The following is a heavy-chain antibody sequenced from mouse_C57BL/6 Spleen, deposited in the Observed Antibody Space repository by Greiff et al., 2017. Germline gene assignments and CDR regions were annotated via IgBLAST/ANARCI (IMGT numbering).Heavy chain of an antibody. D-gene: IGHD1-1*01. CDR2: IDPETGGT. CDR3: TRVYYGSSNWYFDV. Sequence: VQLVESGAELVRPGASVTLSCKASGYTFTDYEMHWVKQTPVHGLEWIGAIDPETGGTAYNQKFKGKAILTADKSSSTAYMELRSLTSEDSAVYYCTRVYYGSSNWYFDVWGTGTTVTVSS. CDR1: GYTFTDYE. J-gene: IGHJ1*03. V-gene: IGHV1-15*01.